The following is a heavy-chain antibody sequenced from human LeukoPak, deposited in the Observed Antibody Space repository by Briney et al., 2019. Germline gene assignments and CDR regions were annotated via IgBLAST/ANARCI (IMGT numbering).Heavy chain of an antibody. CDR1: GFTFSSYG. CDR2: IRYDGSNK. CDR3: AKATWFGEEWDYFDY. D-gene: IGHD3-10*01. J-gene: IGHJ4*02. V-gene: IGHV3-30*02. Sequence: GGSLRLSCAASGFTFSSYGMHWVRQAPGKGLEGVAFIRYDGSNKYYADSVKGRFTISRDNSKNTLYLQMNSLRAEDTAVYYCAKATWFGEEWDYFDYWGQGTLVTVSS.